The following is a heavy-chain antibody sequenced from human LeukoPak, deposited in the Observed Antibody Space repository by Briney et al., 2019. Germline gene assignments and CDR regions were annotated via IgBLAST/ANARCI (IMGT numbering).Heavy chain of an antibody. Sequence: GGSLRFYCAASGFTFRTYTMNWVRQAPGQGLEWVASISGSSTYIFYADSVKGRFTISRDNAKNSLYLQMTSLRGEDTAVYYCARVANGGTSRDFWGQGTLVTVSS. V-gene: IGHV3-21*01. CDR3: ARVANGGTSRDF. CDR1: GFTFRTYT. D-gene: IGHD2-15*01. J-gene: IGHJ4*02. CDR2: ISGSSTYI.